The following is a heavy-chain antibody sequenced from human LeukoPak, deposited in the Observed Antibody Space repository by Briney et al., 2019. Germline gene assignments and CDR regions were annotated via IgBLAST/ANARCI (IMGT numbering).Heavy chain of an antibody. V-gene: IGHV3-7*05. Sequence: GGSLRLSRAAYGFTFSRFWMNWVRQAPGRGLEWVANIDQSGGRNNYVDSVKGRFTISRDNAKNSLFLEMSSLRADDTAVYFCARDVEGGTFDIWGQGTTVTVSS. CDR3: ARDVEGGTFDI. D-gene: IGHD3-16*01. J-gene: IGHJ3*02. CDR2: IDQSGGRN. CDR1: GFTFSRFW.